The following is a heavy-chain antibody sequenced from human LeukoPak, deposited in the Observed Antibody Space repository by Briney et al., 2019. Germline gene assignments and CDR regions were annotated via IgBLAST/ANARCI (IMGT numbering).Heavy chain of an antibody. Sequence: PSETLSLTCTVSGGSISSYYWSWIRQPPGKGLEWIGYIYYSGRTNYNPSLKSRVTISVDTSKNQFSLKLSSVTAADTAVYYCARTASGYSSGWIDYWGQGTLVTVSS. CDR1: GGSISSYY. J-gene: IGHJ4*02. CDR2: IYYSGRT. D-gene: IGHD6-19*01. CDR3: ARTASGYSSGWIDY. V-gene: IGHV4-59*01.